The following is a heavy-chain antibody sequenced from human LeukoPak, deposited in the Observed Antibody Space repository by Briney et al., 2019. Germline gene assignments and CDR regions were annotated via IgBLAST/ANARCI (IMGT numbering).Heavy chain of an antibody. D-gene: IGHD2-2*01. J-gene: IGHJ5*02. CDR1: GGTFSSYV. CDR2: IIPIFGTA. V-gene: IGHV1-69*06. CDR3: ARVTLPSWDQLKNWFDP. Sequence: GASVKVSCKASGGTFSSYVISWVRQAPGQGLEWMGGIIPIFGTANYAQKFQGRVTITADKSTSTAYMELSSLRSEDTAVYYCARVTLPSWDQLKNWFDPWGQGTLVTVSS.